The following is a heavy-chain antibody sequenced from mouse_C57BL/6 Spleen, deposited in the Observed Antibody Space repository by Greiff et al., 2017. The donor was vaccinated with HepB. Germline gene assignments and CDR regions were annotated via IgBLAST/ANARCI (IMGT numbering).Heavy chain of an antibody. V-gene: IGHV1-39*01. CDR1: GYSFTDYN. J-gene: IGHJ1*03. CDR3: ARGDYYGSHWYFDV. CDR2: INPNYGTT. Sequence: EVKLMESGPELVKPGASVKISCKASGYSFTDYNMNWVKQSNGKSLEWIGVINPNYGTTSYNQKFKGKATLTVDQSSSTAYMQLNSLTSEDSAVYYCARGDYYGSHWYFDVWGTGTTVTVSS. D-gene: IGHD1-1*01.